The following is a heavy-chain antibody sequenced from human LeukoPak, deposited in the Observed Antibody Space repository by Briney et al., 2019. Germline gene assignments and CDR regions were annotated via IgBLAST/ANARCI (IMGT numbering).Heavy chain of an antibody. J-gene: IGHJ4*02. V-gene: IGHV3-30*02. CDR3: AKEGRWLRGGSFDY. D-gene: IGHD5-12*01. CDR2: ISYDGSNK. Sequence: PGGSLRLSCAASGFTFSSYGIHWVRQAPGKGLEWVAFISYDGSNKYHADSVKGRFTISRDNSKNTVYLQMNSLRAEDTAVYYCAKEGRWLRGGSFDYWGQGTLVTVSS. CDR1: GFTFSSYG.